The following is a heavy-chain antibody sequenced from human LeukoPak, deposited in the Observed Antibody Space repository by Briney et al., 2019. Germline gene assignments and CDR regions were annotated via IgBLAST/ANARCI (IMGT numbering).Heavy chain of an antibody. V-gene: IGHV1-2*02. CDR1: GYTFTGYY. CDR2: INPNSGGT. D-gene: IGHD6-13*01. CDR3: ARDSSSWSYYYYGMDV. J-gene: IGHJ6*02. Sequence: GASVKVSSKASGYTFTGYYMHWVPQAPGQGLEWMGWINPNSGGTNYAQEFQGRVTMTRDTSISTAYMELSRLRSDDTAVYYCARDSSSWSYYYYGMDVWGQGTTVTVSS.